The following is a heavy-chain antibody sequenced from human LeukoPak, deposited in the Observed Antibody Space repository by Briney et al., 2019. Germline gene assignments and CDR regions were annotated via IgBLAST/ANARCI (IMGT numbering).Heavy chain of an antibody. D-gene: IGHD3-16*02. CDR3: ARYDVWGSYRAFDY. V-gene: IGHV4-38-2*02. Sequence: PSETLSLTCTVSNYSISTDYYWGWIRQPPGKGLEWIGTMYHSGSTYYNPSLKSRVTISVDTSKNQFSLKLSSVTAADPAVYYCARYDVWGSYRAFDYWGQGTLVTVSS. J-gene: IGHJ4*02. CDR1: NYSISTDYY. CDR2: MYHSGST.